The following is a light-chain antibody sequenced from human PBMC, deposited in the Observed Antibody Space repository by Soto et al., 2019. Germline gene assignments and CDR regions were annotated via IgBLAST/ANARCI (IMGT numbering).Light chain of an antibody. Sequence: QSALTQPASVSGSPGQSITISCTGTSSDVGNYNLVSWYQQHPGKVPKLMIYEVSKRPSGVSNRFSGSKSGNTASLTISGLQAEDEGDYYCCCSYAGSANCVFGGGTQLTVL. CDR1: SSDVGNYNL. J-gene: IGLJ3*02. CDR2: EVS. CDR3: CSYAGSANCV. V-gene: IGLV2-23*02.